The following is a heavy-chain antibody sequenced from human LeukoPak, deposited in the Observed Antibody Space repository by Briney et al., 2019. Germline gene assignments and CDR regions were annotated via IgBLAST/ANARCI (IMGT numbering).Heavy chain of an antibody. CDR3: ARDTPGITTIVVPPREDAFDI. D-gene: IGHD3-22*01. CDR1: GGSISSGDYY. Sequence: SETLSLTCTVSGGSISSGDYYWSWIRQPPGKGLEWIGYIYYSGSTYYNPSLKSRVTISVDTSKNQFSLKLSSVTAADTAVYYCARDTPGITTIVVPPREDAFDIWGQGTMVTVSS. V-gene: IGHV4-30-4*01. CDR2: IYYSGST. J-gene: IGHJ3*02.